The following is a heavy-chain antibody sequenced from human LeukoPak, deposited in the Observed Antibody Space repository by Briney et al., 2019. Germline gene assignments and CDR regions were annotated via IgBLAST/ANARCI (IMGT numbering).Heavy chain of an antibody. J-gene: IGHJ4*02. CDR1: GFTFDDYG. D-gene: IGHD2-21*01. CDR2: IRQDGTDK. CDR3: VRYSRSITPAY. Sequence: GGSLRLSCAASGFTFDDYGMSWVRQVPGKGLEWVANIRQDGTDKQYVDSVKGRFTISRDNAKNSLFLQTDSLRAEDSAVYYCVRYSRSITPAYWGQGTLVTVSS. V-gene: IGHV3-7*01.